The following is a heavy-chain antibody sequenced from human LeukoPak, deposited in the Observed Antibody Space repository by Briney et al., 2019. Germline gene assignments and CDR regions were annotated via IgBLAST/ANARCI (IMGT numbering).Heavy chain of an antibody. CDR1: GFTFSSYA. V-gene: IGHV3-23*01. CDR3: AKFGYDILTEFDY. D-gene: IGHD3-9*01. CDR2: ISGSGGST. J-gene: IGHJ4*02. Sequence: GGSLRLSCAASGFTFSSYAMSWVRQAPGKGLEWVSAISGSGGSTYYADSVKDRFTISRDNSKNTLYLQMNSLRAEDTAVYYCAKFGYDILTEFDYWGQGTLVTVSS.